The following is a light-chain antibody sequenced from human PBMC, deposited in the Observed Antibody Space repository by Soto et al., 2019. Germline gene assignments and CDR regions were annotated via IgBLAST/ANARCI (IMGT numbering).Light chain of an antibody. CDR2: DVT. V-gene: IGLV2-14*03. CDR1: STEVGSYNY. CDR3: SSYTTRVALGVR. Sequence: QSVLTQPASVSGSPGQLITISCTGTSTEVGSYNYVCWFQQYPGKAPKLIIYDVTNRPSGVSNRFSGSKSGTTASLTISGLQPEDEADYYCSSYTTRVALGVRFGGGTQLTVL. J-gene: IGLJ2*01.